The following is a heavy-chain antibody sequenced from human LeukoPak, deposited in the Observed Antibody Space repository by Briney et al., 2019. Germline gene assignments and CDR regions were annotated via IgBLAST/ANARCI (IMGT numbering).Heavy chain of an antibody. V-gene: IGHV4-31*03. D-gene: IGHD1-26*01. CDR2: IYYTGNT. Sequence: SETLSLTCTVSGGSIRSGEYFWSWIRLQPGEGLEWIGYIYYTGNTYHNPSLKSRVTLSLDTSKNQFSLKLSSVTVADTAVYFCARVGSHTQSYDYWGQGTLVAVSS. CDR3: ARVGSHTQSYDY. CDR1: GGSIRSGEYF. J-gene: IGHJ4*02.